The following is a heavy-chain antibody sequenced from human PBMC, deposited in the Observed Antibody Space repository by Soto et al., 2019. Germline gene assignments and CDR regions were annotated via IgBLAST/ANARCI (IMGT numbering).Heavy chain of an antibody. CDR1: EFTFSSYG. D-gene: IGHD6-13*01. CDR3: AKDPHPSNTWYYFEY. J-gene: IGHJ4*02. Sequence: GGSLRLSCAASEFTFSSYGMSWVRQAPGKGLEWVSSISGSGGRTFYADSVKGRFTISRDNSKNSLYLQMNSLRADDTAVYYCAKDPHPSNTWYYFEYWGQGTLVTVSS. CDR2: ISGSGGRT. V-gene: IGHV3-23*01.